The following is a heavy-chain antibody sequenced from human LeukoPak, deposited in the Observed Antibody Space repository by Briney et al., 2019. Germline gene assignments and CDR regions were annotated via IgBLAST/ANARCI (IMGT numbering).Heavy chain of an antibody. CDR3: ARSITMVRGVRSLAFDI. Sequence: PSETLSLTCTVSGGSISSYYWSWIRQPPGKGLEWIGYIYYSGSTNYNPSLKSRVTISVDTSKSQFSLKLSSVTAADTAVYYCARSITMVRGVRSLAFDIWGQGTMVAVSS. V-gene: IGHV4-59*01. CDR1: GGSISSYY. CDR2: IYYSGST. J-gene: IGHJ3*02. D-gene: IGHD3-10*01.